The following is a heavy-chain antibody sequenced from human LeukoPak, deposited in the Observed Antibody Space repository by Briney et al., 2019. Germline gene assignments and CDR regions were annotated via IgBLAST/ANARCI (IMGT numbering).Heavy chain of an antibody. D-gene: IGHD2-2*01. Sequence: GASVKVSCKTSGYTFTGYYIHWVRQAPGQGLEWMGWISAYNGNTNYAQKLQGRVTMTTDTSTSTAYMELRSLRSDDTAVYYCARNLLQLLRNYNWFDPWGQGTLVTVSS. CDR2: ISAYNGNT. CDR1: GYTFTGYY. J-gene: IGHJ5*02. CDR3: ARNLLQLLRNYNWFDP. V-gene: IGHV1-18*04.